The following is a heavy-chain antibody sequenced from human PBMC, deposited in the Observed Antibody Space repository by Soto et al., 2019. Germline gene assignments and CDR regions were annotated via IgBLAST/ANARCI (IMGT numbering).Heavy chain of an antibody. V-gene: IGHV4-31*03. Sequence: QVQLQESGPGLVKPSQTLSLTCTVSGGSISSGGYYWSWIRQHPGKGLEWIGYIYYSGSTYYNPSLKSRVTISVDTSKNQFSLKLSSVTAADTAVYYCARDSPGYCSGGSCYPRHSYYGMDVWGQGTTVTVSS. CDR2: IYYSGST. CDR1: GGSISSGGYY. D-gene: IGHD2-15*01. CDR3: ARDSPGYCSGGSCYPRHSYYGMDV. J-gene: IGHJ6*02.